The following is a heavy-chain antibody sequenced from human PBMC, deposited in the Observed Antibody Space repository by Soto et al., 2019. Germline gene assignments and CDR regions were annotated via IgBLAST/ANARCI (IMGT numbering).Heavy chain of an antibody. J-gene: IGHJ4*02. Sequence: QVQLVQSGAEVREPGASVKVSCKASGYIFTNYDINWVRQATGQGPEWMGWMSPNNGDTGYAQKFQGRVTRTRDTSISTAYMELSSRRSEDTAGYYCARGVDAGVDDWGQGILVTVSA. CDR3: ARGVDAGVDD. CDR1: GYIFTNYD. V-gene: IGHV1-8*01. CDR2: MSPNNGDT. D-gene: IGHD2-15*01.